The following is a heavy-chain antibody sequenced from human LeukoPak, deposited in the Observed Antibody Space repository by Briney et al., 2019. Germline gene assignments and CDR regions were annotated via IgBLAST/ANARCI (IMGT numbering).Heavy chain of an antibody. CDR2: ISNRGDGT. V-gene: IGHV3-23*01. CDR1: GFTFSDYA. Sequence: GGSLRLSCAASGFTFSDYAMSWVRQAPGKGLEWVSGISNRGDGTYYAASVKGRFTISRDNPKNTVFLQMNSLRAEDTAVYYCAKDIERRTAFDIWGQGTMVTVSS. D-gene: IGHD1-1*01. CDR3: AKDIERRTAFDI. J-gene: IGHJ3*02.